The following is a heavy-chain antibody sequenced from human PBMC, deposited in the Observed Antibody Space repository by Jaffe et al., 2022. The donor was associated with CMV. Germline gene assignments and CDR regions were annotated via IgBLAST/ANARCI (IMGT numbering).Heavy chain of an antibody. Sequence: EVQLVESGGGLVQPGGSLRLSCAASGFTFSSYEMNWVRQAPGKGLEWVSYISSSGSTIYYADSVKGRFTISRDNAKNSLYLQMNSLRAEDTAVYYCARVFPEETVSVDFWSGYLYYFDYWGQGTLVTVSS. CDR2: ISSSGSTI. CDR3: ARVFPEETVSVDFWSGYLYYFDY. CDR1: GFTFSSYE. V-gene: IGHV3-48*03. D-gene: IGHD3-3*01. J-gene: IGHJ4*02.